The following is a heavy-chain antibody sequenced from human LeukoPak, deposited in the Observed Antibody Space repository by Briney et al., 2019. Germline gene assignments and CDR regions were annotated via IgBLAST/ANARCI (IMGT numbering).Heavy chain of an antibody. D-gene: IGHD3-10*01. CDR2: IYYSGST. J-gene: IGHJ4*02. Sequence: PSETLSLTCTVSGGSISSGGYYWSWIRQHPGKGLEWIGYIYYSGSTYYNPSLKSRVTMSVDTSKNQFSLKLSSVTAADTAVYYCARGGEYGSESCYKYWGQGTLVTVSS. CDR1: GGSISSGGYY. V-gene: IGHV4-31*03. CDR3: ARGGEYGSESCYKY.